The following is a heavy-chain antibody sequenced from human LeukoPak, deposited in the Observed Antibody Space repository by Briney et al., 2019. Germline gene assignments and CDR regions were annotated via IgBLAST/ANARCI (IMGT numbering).Heavy chain of an antibody. V-gene: IGHV5-51*01. CDR3: VRSRGIPAAIDF. CDR1: GYSFTSHW. Sequence: GESLKISCKDSGYSFTSHWIGWVRQMPGKGLEWMGIIYPGDSDTRYSPSLQGQVTISGDKSIRTAYLQWTSLKASDSAMYYCVRSRGIPAAIDFWGQGTLVTVSS. CDR2: IYPGDSDT. D-gene: IGHD2-2*02. J-gene: IGHJ4*02.